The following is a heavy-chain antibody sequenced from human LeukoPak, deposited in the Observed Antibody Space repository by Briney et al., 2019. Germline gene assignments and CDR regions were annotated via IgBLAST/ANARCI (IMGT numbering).Heavy chain of an antibody. V-gene: IGHV4-34*01. J-gene: IGHJ4*02. D-gene: IGHD3-3*01. Sequence: SETLSLTCAVYGGSFSGYYWSWIRQPPGKGLEWIGEINHSGSTNYNPSLKSRVTISVDTSKNQFSLKLSSVTAADTAVYYCARGERFGVADYWGQGTLVTVSS. CDR2: INHSGST. CDR1: GGSFSGYY. CDR3: ARGERFGVADY.